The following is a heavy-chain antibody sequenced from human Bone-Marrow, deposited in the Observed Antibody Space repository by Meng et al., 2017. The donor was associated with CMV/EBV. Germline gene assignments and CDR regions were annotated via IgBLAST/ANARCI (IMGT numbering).Heavy chain of an antibody. V-gene: IGHV3-30*04. CDR2: ISNGGSGD. J-gene: IGHJ4*02. CDR3: AGVGGDGSNYVRFDD. D-gene: IGHD3-10*01. Sequence: SLKISCAASGINFNHYSIHWVRQAPGRGLEWVAVISNGGSGDYYAESVEGRFTISRDNAKNTLYLQMNSLRVEDTAVYYCAGVGGDGSNYVRFDDWGQGTLVTVSS. CDR1: GINFNHYS.